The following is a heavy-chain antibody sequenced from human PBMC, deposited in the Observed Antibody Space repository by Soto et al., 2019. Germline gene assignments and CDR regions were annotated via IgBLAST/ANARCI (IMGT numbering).Heavy chain of an antibody. CDR3: ARAPYCGGDCYSVYYGMDV. CDR2: FYYSGST. CDR1: GGSISSGGYY. V-gene: IGHV4-31*03. J-gene: IGHJ6*02. Sequence: QVQLQESGPGLVKPSQTLSLTCTVSGGSISSGGYYWSWIRQHPGKGLEWIGYFYYSGSTYYNPSLKSRVTISVDRSKNQFSLKLSSVTAADTAVYYCARAPYCGGDCYSVYYGMDVWGQGTTVTVSS. D-gene: IGHD2-21*02.